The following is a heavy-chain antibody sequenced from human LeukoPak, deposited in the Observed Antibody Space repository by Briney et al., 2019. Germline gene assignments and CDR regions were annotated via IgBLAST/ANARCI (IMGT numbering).Heavy chain of an antibody. CDR2: ISWNSGSI. CDR3: ARAIGVTCISTSCYSFDY. V-gene: IGHV3-9*01. Sequence: PGRSLRLSCAASGFIFDDYAIHWVRQAPGKGLEWVSGISWNSGSIAYADPVKGRFTISRDNAKNSLYLQMNSLRAEDTALYYCARAIGVTCISTSCYSFDYWGQGTLVTVSS. J-gene: IGHJ4*02. D-gene: IGHD2-2*02. CDR1: GFIFDDYA.